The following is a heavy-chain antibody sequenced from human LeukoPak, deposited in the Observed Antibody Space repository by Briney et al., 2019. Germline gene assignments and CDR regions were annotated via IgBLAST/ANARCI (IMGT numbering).Heavy chain of an antibody. V-gene: IGHV3-66*01. Sequence: AGGSLRLSCAASGFTVSSNYMSWVRQAPGKGLEWVSVIYSGGSTYYADSVKGRFTISRDNSKNTLYLQMNSLRAEDTAVYYCASGGGEWEPTPHFDYWGQGTLVTVSS. J-gene: IGHJ4*02. CDR2: IYSGGST. D-gene: IGHD1-26*01. CDR1: GFTVSSNY. CDR3: ASGGGEWEPTPHFDY.